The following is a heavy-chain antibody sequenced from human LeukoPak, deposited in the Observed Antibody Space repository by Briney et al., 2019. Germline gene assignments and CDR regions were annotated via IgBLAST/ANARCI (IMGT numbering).Heavy chain of an antibody. J-gene: IGHJ4*02. CDR3: ARAPRAEYSSRGKIDY. V-gene: IGHV4-34*01. Sequence: SETLSLTCAVYGGSFSGYYWSWIRQPPGKGLEWIGEINHSGSTNYNPSLKSRVTISVDTSKNQFSLKLSSVTAADTAVYYCARAPRAEYSSRGKIDYWGQGTLVTVSS. CDR1: GGSFSGYY. CDR2: INHSGST. D-gene: IGHD6-6*01.